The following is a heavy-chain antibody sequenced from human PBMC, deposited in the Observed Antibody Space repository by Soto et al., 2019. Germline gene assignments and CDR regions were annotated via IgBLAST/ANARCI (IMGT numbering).Heavy chain of an antibody. Sequence: QVQLVQSGAEVKKPGSSVKVSCKASGGTFSSYAISWVRQAPGQGLELMGGIIPIFGTANYAQKFQGRVTITADESTSTAYMELSSLRSEDTAVYYCARERLYCSGGSCYAEGSWFDPWGQGTLVTVSS. J-gene: IGHJ5*02. CDR2: IIPIFGTA. CDR1: GGTFSSYA. D-gene: IGHD2-15*01. V-gene: IGHV1-69*12. CDR3: ARERLYCSGGSCYAEGSWFDP.